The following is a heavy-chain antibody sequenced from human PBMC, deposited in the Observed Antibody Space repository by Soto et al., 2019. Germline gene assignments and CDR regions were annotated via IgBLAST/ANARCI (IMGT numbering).Heavy chain of an antibody. CDR3: ARDYCSGGRCYFHP. Sequence: QVQLVQSGAEVKKPGASVKVSCKASGYTFTSYNLHWVRQAPGQGLEWMGIINPRGGSTTYAQKFQGSVTMTSDTSTSTVYMELTSLRSEDTAMFFCARDYCSGGRCYFHPWGQGTLVTVSS. J-gene: IGHJ5*02. CDR1: GYTFTSYN. V-gene: IGHV1-46*01. CDR2: INPRGGST. D-gene: IGHD2-15*01.